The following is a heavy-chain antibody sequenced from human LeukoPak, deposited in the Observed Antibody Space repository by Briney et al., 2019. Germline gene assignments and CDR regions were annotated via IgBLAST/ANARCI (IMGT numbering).Heavy chain of an antibody. CDR1: GSTLTSCE. D-gene: IGHD3-10*01. Sequence: GGSLRLSCLASGSTLTSCEMNWVRQAPGKGLEWVSYIGSGGSPIYYADSVKGRFTISRDNAKNSLYLQMNSLRAEDTAVYYCARGWYYLWGQGTMVTVSS. CDR3: ARGWYYL. V-gene: IGHV3-48*03. J-gene: IGHJ3*01. CDR2: IGSGGSPI.